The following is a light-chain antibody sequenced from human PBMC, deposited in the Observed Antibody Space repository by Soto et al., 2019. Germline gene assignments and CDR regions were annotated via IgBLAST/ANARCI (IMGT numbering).Light chain of an antibody. Sequence: QSVLTQPASVSGSPGQSITISCTGTSSDVGGYNYVSWYQQHPGKAPKLMIYEVSNRPSGVSNRFSGSKSGNTASLTISGLQAEDEADYYCSSYAGSNVVFGGATQLTVL. CDR2: EVS. V-gene: IGLV2-14*01. CDR1: SSDVGGYNY. CDR3: SSYAGSNVV. J-gene: IGLJ2*01.